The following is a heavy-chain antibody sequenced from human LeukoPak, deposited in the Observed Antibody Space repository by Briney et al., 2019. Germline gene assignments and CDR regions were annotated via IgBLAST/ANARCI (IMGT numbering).Heavy chain of an antibody. V-gene: IGHV1-2*02. D-gene: IGHD3-10*01. Sequence: ASVKVSCKASGYTFTDSYMHWVRQAPGQGLEWMGWINPNSGGTNYAQKFQGRVTMTRDTSITTAYMDLSRLRSDDTAVYYCARTKRDIPLGDPSYYGSGTYWYFDLWGRGTLVTVSS. CDR1: GYTFTDSY. J-gene: IGHJ2*01. CDR3: ARTKRDIPLGDPSYYGSGTYWYFDL. CDR2: INPNSGGT.